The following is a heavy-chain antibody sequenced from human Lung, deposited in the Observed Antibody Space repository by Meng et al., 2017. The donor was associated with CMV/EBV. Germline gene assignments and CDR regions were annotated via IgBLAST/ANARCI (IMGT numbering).Heavy chain of an antibody. CDR3: VRGQLFCSGGSCYQHFDP. Sequence: GESXKISCAASGFTFSSFAMHWVRQAPGKGLEWVAVISYNGFNEYYADSVKGRFTISRDNSKNTLSLQMNSLRAEDTALYYCVRGQLFCSGGSCYQHFDPXGQGXLVTVSS. D-gene: IGHD2-15*01. V-gene: IGHV3-30-3*01. CDR2: ISYNGFNE. CDR1: GFTFSSFA. J-gene: IGHJ5*02.